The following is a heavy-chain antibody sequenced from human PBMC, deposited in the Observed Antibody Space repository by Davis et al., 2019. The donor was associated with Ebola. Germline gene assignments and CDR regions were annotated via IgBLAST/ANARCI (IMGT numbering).Heavy chain of an antibody. CDR1: GFTFSSYS. CDR2: ISGSGAST. J-gene: IGHJ4*02. CDR3: ARDLSWAGYFDD. V-gene: IGHV3-23*01. D-gene: IGHD6-13*01. Sequence: GGSLRLSCAASGFTFSSYSMSWVRQAPGKGLEWVSAISGSGASTYYADSVKGRFTISRDNSKNTLYLQMNSLRVEDTAVYYCARDLSWAGYFDDWGQGTLVTVSS.